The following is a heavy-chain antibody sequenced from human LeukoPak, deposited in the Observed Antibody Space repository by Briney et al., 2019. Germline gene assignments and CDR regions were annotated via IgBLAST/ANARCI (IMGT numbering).Heavy chain of an antibody. CDR2: IRWNSGSI. V-gene: IGHV3-9*01. CDR1: GFTFDDYA. D-gene: IGHD2-2*01. CDR3: AKVKRPRGYCSMTTCSYFDC. J-gene: IGHJ4*02. Sequence: PGRSLRLSCAASGFTFDDYAMHWVRQPPGKGLEWVSGIRWNSGSIDYADSVKGRFSISRDNAKNSLYLQMNSLRAEDTALYYCAKVKRPRGYCSMTTCSYFDCWGQGTLVTVPS.